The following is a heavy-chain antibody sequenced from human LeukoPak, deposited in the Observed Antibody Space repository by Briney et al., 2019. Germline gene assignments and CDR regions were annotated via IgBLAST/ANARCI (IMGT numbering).Heavy chain of an antibody. Sequence: SETLSLTCTVSGGSITSYWSWIRQPPGKGLEWIGYIYYSGSTNYNPSLKSRVTMSIDTSKNQFSLKLSSVTAADTAVYYCARASRNYYDTKRWFDPWGQGTLVTVSS. CDR2: IYYSGST. V-gene: IGHV4-59*12. CDR3: ARASRNYYDTKRWFDP. D-gene: IGHD3-22*01. J-gene: IGHJ5*02. CDR1: GGSITSY.